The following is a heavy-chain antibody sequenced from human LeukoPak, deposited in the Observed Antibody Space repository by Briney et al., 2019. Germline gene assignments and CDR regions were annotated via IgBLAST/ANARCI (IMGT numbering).Heavy chain of an antibody. CDR2: ISYDGSNK. CDR1: GLTFSNYG. V-gene: IGHV3-30*03. Sequence: GRSLRLSCAASGLTFSNYGMHWVRQAPGKGLEWVAIISYDGSNKYYADSVRGRFTISKDNSQNTLYLQMNSLRAEDTAVYYCASHRGDYATGYFDYWGQGTLVTVSS. J-gene: IGHJ4*02. CDR3: ASHRGDYATGYFDY. D-gene: IGHD1-1*01.